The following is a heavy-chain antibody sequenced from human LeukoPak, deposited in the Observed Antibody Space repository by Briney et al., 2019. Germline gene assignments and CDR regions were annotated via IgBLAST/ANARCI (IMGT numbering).Heavy chain of an antibody. CDR3: ARENWTNDF. CDR1: GFTFTTYY. CDR2: INQDGGTK. Sequence: GGSLRLSCAASGFTFTTYYMSWVRQAPGKGPEWVANINQDGGTKYYVDSVKGRFTISRDNAINSVFLQMNSLRAEDTAVYYCARENWTNDFWGQGTLVTVSS. V-gene: IGHV3-7*01. D-gene: IGHD1/OR15-1a*01. J-gene: IGHJ4*02.